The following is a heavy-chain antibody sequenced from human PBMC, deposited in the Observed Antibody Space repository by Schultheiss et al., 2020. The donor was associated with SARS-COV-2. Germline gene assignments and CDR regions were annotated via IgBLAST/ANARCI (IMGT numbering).Heavy chain of an antibody. D-gene: IGHD4-23*01. CDR3: ASPVYGGNPIDFDY. V-gene: IGHV4-4*07. CDR2: IYTSGST. CDR1: GGSISSYY. Sequence: SQTLSLTCTVSGGSISSYYWSWIRQPAGKGLEWIGRIYTSGSTNYNPSLKSRVTISVDTSKNQFSLKLSSVTAADTAVYYCASPVYGGNPIDFDYWGQGNLVTVSS. J-gene: IGHJ4*02.